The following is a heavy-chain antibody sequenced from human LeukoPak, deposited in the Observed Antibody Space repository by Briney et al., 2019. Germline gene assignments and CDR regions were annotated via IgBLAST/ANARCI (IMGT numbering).Heavy chain of an antibody. Sequence: SETLSLTCTVSGGSISSYYWSWIRQPPGKGLEWIGYIYYSGSTNYNPSLKSRVTTSVDSSKNQFSLKLSSVTAADTAVYYCARHTLVGARNAFDIWGQGTMVTVSS. CDR2: IYYSGST. D-gene: IGHD1-26*01. V-gene: IGHV4-59*08. CDR3: ARHTLVGARNAFDI. J-gene: IGHJ3*02. CDR1: GGSISSYY.